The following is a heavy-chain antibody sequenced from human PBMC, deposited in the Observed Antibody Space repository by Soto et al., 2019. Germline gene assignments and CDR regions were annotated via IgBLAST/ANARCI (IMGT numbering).Heavy chain of an antibody. J-gene: IGHJ6*02. CDR1: GGTFSSYA. D-gene: IGHD3-10*01. CDR3: ARSITMVRGVIQYYYDVMDA. Sequence: SVKVSCKASGGTFSSYAISWVRQAPGQGLEWMGGIIPIFGTANYAQKFQGRVTITADESTSTAYMELSSLRSEDTAVYYCARSITMVRGVIQYYYDVMDAWGQGTTVTVSS. V-gene: IGHV1-69*13. CDR2: IIPIFGTA.